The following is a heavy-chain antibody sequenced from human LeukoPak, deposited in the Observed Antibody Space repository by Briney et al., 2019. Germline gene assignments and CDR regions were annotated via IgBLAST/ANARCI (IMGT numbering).Heavy chain of an antibody. CDR2: IYYSGST. J-gene: IGHJ4*02. D-gene: IGHD3-3*01. V-gene: IGHV4-59*01. CDR3: ARTGRFLERPFDY. Sequence: SETLSLTCTVSAGSISSYHWSWIRQPPGKGLEWIGYIYYSGSTNYNPSLKSRVTISVDTSKNQFSLKLNSVITADTAVYYCARTGRFLERPFDYWGQGTLVTVSS. CDR1: AGSISSYH.